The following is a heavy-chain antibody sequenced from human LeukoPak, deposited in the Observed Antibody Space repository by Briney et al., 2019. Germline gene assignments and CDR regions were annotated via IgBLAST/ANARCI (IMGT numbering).Heavy chain of an antibody. J-gene: IGHJ4*02. D-gene: IGHD3-22*01. CDR2: ISGSGGST. V-gene: IGHV3-23*01. CDR1: GFTFSSYA. Sequence: GGSLRLSCAASGFTFSSYAMSWVRRAPGKGLEWVSAISGSGGSTYYADSVKGRFTISRDNSKNTLYLQMNSLRAEDTAVYYCAKGRDSSGYLGHWGQGTLVTVSS. CDR3: AKGRDSSGYLGH.